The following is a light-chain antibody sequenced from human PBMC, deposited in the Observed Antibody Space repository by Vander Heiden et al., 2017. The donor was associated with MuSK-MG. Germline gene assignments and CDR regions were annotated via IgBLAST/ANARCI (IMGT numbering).Light chain of an antibody. V-gene: IGLV2-8*01. CDR1: SSDVGNYNS. CDR3: TAYAGSRNLL. Sequence: QSALTQPPSASGSPGQSVTISCTGSSSDVGNYNSVSWYQQVPGKAPKLIIYELTTRPSGVPDRFSGSKSDNTASLTVSGLQAEDEADYYCTAYAGSRNLLFGGGTKLTVL. CDR2: ELT. J-gene: IGLJ3*02.